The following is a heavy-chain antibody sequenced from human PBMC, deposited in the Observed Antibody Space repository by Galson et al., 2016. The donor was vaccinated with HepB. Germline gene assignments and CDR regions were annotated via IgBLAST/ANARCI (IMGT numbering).Heavy chain of an antibody. CDR1: NGSISGGIYY. J-gene: IGHJ4*02. CDR2: ISYSGST. CDR3: SRGLDAYKAGNY. Sequence: TLSLTCTVSNGSISGGIYYWSWIRQDTGKGLGWIGYISYSGSTYYNPSLKSRVLISIDTSKNHFSLKLSSVTAADTAVYFCSRGLDAYKAGNYWGQGTLVTIAA. V-gene: IGHV4-31*03. D-gene: IGHD5-24*01.